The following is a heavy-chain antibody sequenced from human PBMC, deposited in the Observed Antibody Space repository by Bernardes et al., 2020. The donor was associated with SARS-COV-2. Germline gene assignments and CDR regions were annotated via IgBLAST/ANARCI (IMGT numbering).Heavy chain of an antibody. CDR3: AGSNYKILTGYYNLDY. CDR1: GFTFDDYG. V-gene: IGHV3-20*04. CDR2: LNWNGDKT. D-gene: IGHD3-9*01. J-gene: IGHJ4*02. Sequence: GGSLRLSCAASGFTFDDYGMNWVRQVPGKGLEWVSGLNWNGDKTGYADSVKGRFTISRDNSKNTLYLQMNSLRAEDTAIYYCAGSNYKILTGYYNLDYWGQGTLVAVSS.